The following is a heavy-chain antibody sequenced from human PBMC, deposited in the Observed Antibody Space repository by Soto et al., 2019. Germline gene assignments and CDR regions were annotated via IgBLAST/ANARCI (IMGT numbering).Heavy chain of an antibody. J-gene: IGHJ5*02. CDR1: GGSINSGDYY. V-gene: IGHV4-30-4*01. Sequence: PSETLSLTCTVSGGSINSGDYYWSWIRQPPGKGLEWIGYIYYSGSTYYNPSLRSRVTISVDTSKNQFSLKLSSVTAADTAVYYCARENTMIRGVIGWFDPWGQGTLVNVSS. CDR3: ARENTMIRGVIGWFDP. CDR2: IYYSGST. D-gene: IGHD3-10*01.